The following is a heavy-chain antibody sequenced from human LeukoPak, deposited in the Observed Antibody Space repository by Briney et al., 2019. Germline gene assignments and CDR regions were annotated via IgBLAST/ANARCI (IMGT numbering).Heavy chain of an antibody. V-gene: IGHV3-53*01. CDR3: AKSYDSSGYDFDY. CDR1: GFTLRGHS. J-gene: IGHJ4*02. Sequence: GGSLRLSCAATGFTLRGHSMNWVRQAPGKGLDWVSVIYSGGSTYYADSVRGRFTISRDNSKNTLYLQMNSLRAEDTAVYYCAKSYDSSGYDFDYWGQGTLVTVSS. CDR2: IYSGGST. D-gene: IGHD3-22*01.